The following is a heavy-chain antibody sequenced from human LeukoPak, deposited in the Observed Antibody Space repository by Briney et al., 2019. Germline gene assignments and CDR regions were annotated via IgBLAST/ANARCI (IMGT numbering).Heavy chain of an antibody. Sequence: GGSLRLSCAASGFTVSSDYMSWVRQAPGKGLEWVSVIYSGGSAYYADAVKSRFTITRDKSKNTVYLQMSSLRFEDSAMYYCARNWFDPWGQGTLVTVSS. CDR1: GFTVSSDY. V-gene: IGHV3-53*05. CDR2: IYSGGSA. J-gene: IGHJ5*02. CDR3: ARNWFDP.